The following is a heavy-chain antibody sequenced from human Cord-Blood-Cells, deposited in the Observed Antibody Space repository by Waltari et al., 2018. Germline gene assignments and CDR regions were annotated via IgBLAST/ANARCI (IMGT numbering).Heavy chain of an antibody. CDR2: IIPIFGTA. CDR1: GGTFRRYA. V-gene: IGHV1-69*12. CDR3: ARQGGRSGYYDAFDI. Sequence: QVQLVQSGAEVKKPGPSVKVSCKASGGTFRRYAISWVRQAPGQGLEWMGGIIPIFGTANYAQKFQGRVTITADESTSTAYMELSSLRSEDTAVYYCARQGGRSGYYDAFDIWGQGTMVTVSS. D-gene: IGHD3-3*01. J-gene: IGHJ3*02.